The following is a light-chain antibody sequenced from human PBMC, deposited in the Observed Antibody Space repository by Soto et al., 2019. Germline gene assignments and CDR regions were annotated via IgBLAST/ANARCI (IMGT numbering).Light chain of an antibody. CDR2: GAS. Sequence: EIVLTQSPATLSLSPGERATLSCRASQSVGSYLAWYQQKPGQAPRLLIYGASNRATGIPARFSGSGSGTDFTLTSSSLEPDDFADYYYHQRSNCSTFGGGTEVEIK. CDR3: HQRSNCST. CDR1: QSVGSY. V-gene: IGKV3-11*01. J-gene: IGKJ4*01.